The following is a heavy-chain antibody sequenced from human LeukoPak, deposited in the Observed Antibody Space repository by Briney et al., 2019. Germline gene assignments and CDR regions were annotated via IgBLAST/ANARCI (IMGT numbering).Heavy chain of an antibody. CDR3: ARGDYGDMNWFDP. J-gene: IGHJ5*02. CDR2: IYYSGST. CDR1: GGSNSSYY. D-gene: IGHD4-17*01. Sequence: KPSETLSLTCTVSGGSNSSYYWSWIRQPPGKGLEWIGYIYYSGSTNYNPSLKSRVTISVDTSKNQFSLKLSSVTAADTAVYYCARGDYGDMNWFDPWGQGTLVTVSS. V-gene: IGHV4-59*01.